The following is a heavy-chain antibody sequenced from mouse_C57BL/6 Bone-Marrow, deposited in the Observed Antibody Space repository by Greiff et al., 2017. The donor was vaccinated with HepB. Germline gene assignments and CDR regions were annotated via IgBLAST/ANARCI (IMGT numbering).Heavy chain of an antibody. CDR1: GYTFTSYT. Sequence: QVQLQQSGAELARPGASVKMSCKASGYTFTSYTMHWVKQRPGQGLEWIGYINPSSGYTKYNQKFKDKATLTADKSSSTAYMQLSSLTSEDSAVYYCEREGYGRSHWYFDVWGPGTQVTVSS. D-gene: IGHD1-1*01. V-gene: IGHV1-4*01. J-gene: IGHJ1*01. CDR3: EREGYGRSHWYFDV. CDR2: INPSSGYT.